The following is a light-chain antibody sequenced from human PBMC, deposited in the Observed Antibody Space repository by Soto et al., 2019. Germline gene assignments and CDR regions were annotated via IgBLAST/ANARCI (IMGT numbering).Light chain of an antibody. CDR1: QDIRGA. Sequence: AIQLTQSPSPLSASVGDRVTITCRASQDIRGALAWYQQKPGKAPKILIYDVSTLESGVPSRFSGSSSGTDFTLTISSLQPVDFATYYCQQFNSYPITFGQGTRLEIK. V-gene: IGKV1-13*02. J-gene: IGKJ5*01. CDR3: QQFNSYPIT. CDR2: DVS.